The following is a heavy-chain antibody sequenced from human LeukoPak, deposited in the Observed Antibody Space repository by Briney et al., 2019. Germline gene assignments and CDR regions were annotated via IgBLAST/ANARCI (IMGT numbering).Heavy chain of an antibody. CDR1: GFTFSSYG. D-gene: IGHD2-2*01. V-gene: IGHV3-30*18. CDR2: ISYEGSNT. Sequence: GGSLRLSCAASGFTFSSYGMHWVRQAPGKGLEWVAVISYEGSNTYYADSVKGRFTISRDNSKNTLYLQMNSLRAEDTAVYYCAQVGGDCSSTSCYEVGDYYYYGMDVWGQGTTVTVSS. J-gene: IGHJ6*01. CDR3: AQVGGDCSSTSCYEVGDYYYYGMDV.